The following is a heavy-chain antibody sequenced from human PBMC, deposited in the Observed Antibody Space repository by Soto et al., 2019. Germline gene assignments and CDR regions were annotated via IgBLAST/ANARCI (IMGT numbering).Heavy chain of an antibody. CDR2: MNPNSGNT. D-gene: IGHD3-16*01. J-gene: IGHJ6*03. V-gene: IGHV1-8*01. CDR1: GYTFTSYD. Sequence: QVQLVQSGAEVKKPGASVKVSCKASGYTFTSYDINWVRQATGQGLEWMGWMNPNSGNTGYAQKFQGRVTMTRNTTIIRAYLERSSLRSEYPAGYYCGRVVGGGDYYYYYMDVWGKGTTVTVYS. CDR3: GRVVGGGDYYYYYMDV.